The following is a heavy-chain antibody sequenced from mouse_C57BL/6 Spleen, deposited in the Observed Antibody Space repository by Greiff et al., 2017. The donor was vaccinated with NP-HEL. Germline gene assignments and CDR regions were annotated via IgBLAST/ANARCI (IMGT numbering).Heavy chain of an antibody. J-gene: IGHJ1*03. CDR1: GYTFTSYW. D-gene: IGHD2-10*01. CDR2: IDPSDSYT. CDR3: ARFSPPYSPNFDV. V-gene: IGHV1-59*01. Sequence: QVQLQQPGAELVRPGTSVKLSCKASGYTFTSYWMHWVKQRPGQGLEWIGVIDPSDSYTNYNQKFKGKAPLTVDTSSSTAYMQLSSLTSEDSAVYYCARFSPPYSPNFDVWGTGTTVTVSS.